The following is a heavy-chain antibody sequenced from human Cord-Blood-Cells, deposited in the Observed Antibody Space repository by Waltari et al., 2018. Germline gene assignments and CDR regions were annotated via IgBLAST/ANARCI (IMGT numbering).Heavy chain of an antibody. Sequence: QVQLVQSGAEVKKPGAPVKVSCKASGYTFPGYYMHWVRPALGQGLEWMGWINPNSGGTNYAQKFQGRVTMTRDTSISTAYMELSRLRSDDTAVYYCARDDCSSTSCYGWFDPWGQGTLVTVSS. CDR2: INPNSGGT. CDR3: ARDDCSSTSCYGWFDP. D-gene: IGHD2-2*01. V-gene: IGHV1-2*02. CDR1: GYTFPGYY. J-gene: IGHJ5*02.